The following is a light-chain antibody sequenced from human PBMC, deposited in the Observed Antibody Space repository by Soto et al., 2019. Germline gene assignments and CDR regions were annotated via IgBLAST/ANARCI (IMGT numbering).Light chain of an antibody. CDR2: GAS. CDR1: QTITTS. V-gene: IGKV3-15*01. Sequence: ERVMTQSPATLSVSPGERATLSCRASQTITTSQLAWYQQKPGQAPRVLIYGASTRATGIPARFSGSGSGTQFTLTISSLQSEDFAVYYCQQYNNWPSITFGQGTRLEIK. CDR3: QQYNNWPSIT. J-gene: IGKJ5*01.